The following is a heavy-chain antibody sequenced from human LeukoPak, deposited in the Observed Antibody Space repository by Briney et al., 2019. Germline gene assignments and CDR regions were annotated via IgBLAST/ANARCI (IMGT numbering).Heavy chain of an antibody. CDR2: FTAGGNST. Sequence: GGSLRLSCAASGFTFRDYAMTWVRQAPGKGPEWVSTFTAGGNSTYYADSVKGRFIITRDNSKNTLYLQMNSMRAEDTAVYYCAKVLSKIYIYGPFDYWGQGSLVTVSS. V-gene: IGHV3-23*01. CDR3: AKVLSKIYIYGPFDY. J-gene: IGHJ4*02. D-gene: IGHD5-18*01. CDR1: GFTFRDYA.